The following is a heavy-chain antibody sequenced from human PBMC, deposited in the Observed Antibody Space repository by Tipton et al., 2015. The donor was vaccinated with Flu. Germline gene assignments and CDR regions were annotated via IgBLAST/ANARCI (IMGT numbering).Heavy chain of an antibody. Sequence: TLSLTCTVSGGSISSGGYYWSWIRQHPGKGLEWIGCIYYSGSTYYNPSLKSLVTISVDTSKNQFSLKLSSVTAADTAVYYCARAKQPRWSAFDIWGQGTMVTVSS. D-gene: IGHD6-13*01. CDR2: IYYSGST. V-gene: IGHV4-31*01. J-gene: IGHJ3*02. CDR3: ARAKQPRWSAFDI. CDR1: GGSISSGGYY.